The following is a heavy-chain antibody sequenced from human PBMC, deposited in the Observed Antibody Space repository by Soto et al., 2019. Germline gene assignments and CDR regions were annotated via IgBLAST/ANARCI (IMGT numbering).Heavy chain of an antibody. J-gene: IGHJ4*02. CDR3: AKDYYYGSGSPPGLIDY. D-gene: IGHD3-10*01. CDR2: ISYDGSNK. Sequence: GSLRLSCAASGFTFSSYGMHWVRPAPGKGLEWVAVISYDGSNKYYADSVKGRFTISRDNSKNTLYLQMNSLRAEDTAVYYCAKDYYYGSGSPPGLIDYWGQGPLVTLSS. CDR1: GFTFSSYG. V-gene: IGHV3-30*18.